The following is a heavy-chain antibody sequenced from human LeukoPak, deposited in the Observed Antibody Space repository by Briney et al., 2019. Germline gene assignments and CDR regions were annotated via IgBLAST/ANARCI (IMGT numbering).Heavy chain of an antibody. V-gene: IGHV5-51*01. CDR1: GNSFTNYW. D-gene: IGHD1-26*01. J-gene: IGHJ4*02. CDR3: ARTTSGSYYFFDY. Sequence: GESLKISCKGSGNSFTNYWIAWVRQMPGKGLEWMGIIYPGDSDITYSPSFQGQVTISADKSISTAYLQWSSLKASDTAMYYCARTTSGSYYFFDYWGQGTLVTVSS. CDR2: IYPGDSDI.